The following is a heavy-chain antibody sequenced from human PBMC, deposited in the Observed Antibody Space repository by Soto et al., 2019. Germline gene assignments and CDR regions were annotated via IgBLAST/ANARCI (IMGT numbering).Heavy chain of an antibody. D-gene: IGHD2-2*02. Sequence: QVQLQESGPGLVKPSETLSLTCTVSGGSISSYYWSWIRQPPGKGLEWIGYIYYSGLSNYNPSLKSRVTISVDTSKNQFSLKLSSVTAADTAVYYCALGYCSSTSCYICDNWFDPWGQGTLVTVSS. CDR3: ALGYCSSTSCYICDNWFDP. CDR1: GGSISSYY. V-gene: IGHV4-59*01. J-gene: IGHJ5*02. CDR2: IYYSGLS.